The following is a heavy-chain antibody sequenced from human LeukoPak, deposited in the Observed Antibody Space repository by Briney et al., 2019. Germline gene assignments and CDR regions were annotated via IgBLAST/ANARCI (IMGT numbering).Heavy chain of an antibody. V-gene: IGHV4-39*01. CDR1: GGSISSSSYY. D-gene: IGHD2-15*01. CDR3: ASRSGGP. Sequence: SETLSLTCTVSGGSISSSSYYWGWIRQPPGKGLEWIGSIYYSGSTYYNPSLKSRVTISVDTSKNQFSLTLSSVTAANTSVYYCASRSGGPWGQGTLVTVSS. CDR2: IYYSGST. J-gene: IGHJ5*02.